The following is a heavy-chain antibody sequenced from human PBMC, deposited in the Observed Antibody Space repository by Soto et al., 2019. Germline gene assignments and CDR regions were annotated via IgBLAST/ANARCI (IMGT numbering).Heavy chain of an antibody. CDR3: ATGGSGYFTY. CDR2: IQSDGSYT. Sequence: EVQLVESGGGLVQPGGSLRLSCAASGFTFNTYWMQWVRQAPGKGLVWVSRIQSDGSYTNYAGSVKGRFTISRDNAKNTLFLQINSLGAEDTAVYYCATGGSGYFTYWGQGTLVTVSS. CDR1: GFTFNTYW. V-gene: IGHV3-74*01. D-gene: IGHD3-22*01. J-gene: IGHJ4*02.